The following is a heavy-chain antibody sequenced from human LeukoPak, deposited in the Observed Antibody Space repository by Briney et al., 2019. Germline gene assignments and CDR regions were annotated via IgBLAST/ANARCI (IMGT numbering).Heavy chain of an antibody. Sequence: SETLSLTCAVYGGSFSGNYWSWIRQPPGKGLEWIGEINHSGSTNYNPSLKSRVTISVDTSKNQFSLKLSSVTAADTAVYYCASGYSYGSSGAWFDPWGQGTLVTVSS. V-gene: IGHV4-34*01. CDR2: INHSGST. J-gene: IGHJ5*02. CDR3: ASGYSYGSSGAWFDP. D-gene: IGHD5-18*01. CDR1: GGSFSGNY.